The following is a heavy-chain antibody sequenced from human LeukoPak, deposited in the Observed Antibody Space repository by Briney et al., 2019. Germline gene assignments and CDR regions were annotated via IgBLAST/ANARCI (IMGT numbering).Heavy chain of an antibody. CDR1: GFTFSSYG. Sequence: GGSLRLSCAASGFTFSSYGMSWVRQAPGKGLEWVSAISGSGGSTYYADSVKGRFTISRDNAKNTLYLQMNSLRAEDTAVYYCAKAYRPSIAAAGTGYFDYWGQGTLVTVSS. D-gene: IGHD6-13*01. V-gene: IGHV3-23*01. CDR2: ISGSGGST. J-gene: IGHJ4*02. CDR3: AKAYRPSIAAAGTGYFDY.